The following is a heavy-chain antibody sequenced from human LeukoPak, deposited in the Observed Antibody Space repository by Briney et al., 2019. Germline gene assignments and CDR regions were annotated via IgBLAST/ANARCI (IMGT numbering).Heavy chain of an antibody. CDR2: ITRSSRYI. CDR3: ARVPNMVGGSGMDV. D-gene: IGHD2/OR15-2a*01. V-gene: IGHV3-21*01. J-gene: IGHJ6*04. Sequence: PGGSLRLSCAASGFTFSRYSMNWVRQAPGKGLEWVSSITRSSRYIYYADSVKGRFTISRDNAKNSLYLQMNSLRAEDRAVYYCARVPNMVGGSGMDVWGKGATVTVSS. CDR1: GFTFSRYS.